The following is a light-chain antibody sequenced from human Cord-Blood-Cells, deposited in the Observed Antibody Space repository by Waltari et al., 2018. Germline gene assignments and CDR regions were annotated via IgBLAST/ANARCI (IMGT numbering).Light chain of an antibody. CDR2: LGS. V-gene: IGKV2-28*01. CDR1: QSLLHSNGYNY. J-gene: IGKJ3*01. Sequence: DLAMTQSPLTLPVPPGEPDSISCRSSQSLLHSNGYNYLDWYLQKPGQSPQLLIYLGSNRSSGVPDRFSGSGSGTYFTLKISRVEAEDVGVYCCMQALQTPFTFGPGTKVDIK. CDR3: MQALQTPFT.